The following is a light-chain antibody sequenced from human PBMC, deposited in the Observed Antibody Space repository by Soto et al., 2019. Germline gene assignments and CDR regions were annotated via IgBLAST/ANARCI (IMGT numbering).Light chain of an antibody. V-gene: IGKV3-15*01. CDR3: QQYNNGHRT. Sequence: EIVMTQSPATLSVSPGERATLSCRASQSVSSNLAWYQQKPGQAPRLLIYGASTRATGIPARFSGSGSGTEFTLTISSLQSEDFAVYYCQQYNNGHRTFGQGTRLEIK. J-gene: IGKJ5*01. CDR2: GAS. CDR1: QSVSSN.